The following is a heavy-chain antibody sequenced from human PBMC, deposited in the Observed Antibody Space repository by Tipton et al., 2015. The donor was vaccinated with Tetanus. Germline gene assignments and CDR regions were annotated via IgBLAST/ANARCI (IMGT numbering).Heavy chain of an antibody. J-gene: IGHJ4*02. D-gene: IGHD4-17*01. Sequence: LVKPTQTLSLTCTVSGGSISSGDYYWSWIRRPPGKGPEWIGYVYSTATTYYNPSLKSRVTISVDTSKNQFSLKLTSVTAADTAVYYCARGEAYGDYPAMYFFDNWGQGKQVTVSS. CDR3: ARGEAYGDYPAMYFFDN. V-gene: IGHV4-30-4*01. CDR2: VYSTATT. CDR1: GGSISSGDYY.